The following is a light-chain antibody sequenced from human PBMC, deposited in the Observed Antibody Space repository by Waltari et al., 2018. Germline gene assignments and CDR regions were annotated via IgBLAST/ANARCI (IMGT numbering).Light chain of an antibody. J-gene: IGKJ4*01. CDR1: QAISSY. CDR3: QQLNSFPELT. Sequence: IQLTQSPSSLSASVGDRVTITCRASQAISSYLAWYQQKPGKAPNLLIYDASTLQSGVPSRFSGSGSGTDFTLTISSLQAEDFATYFCQQLNSFPELTFGGGTKVEIK. V-gene: IGKV1-9*01. CDR2: DAS.